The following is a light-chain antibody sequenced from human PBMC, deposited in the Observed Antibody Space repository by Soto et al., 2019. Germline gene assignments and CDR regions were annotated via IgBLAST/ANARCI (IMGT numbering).Light chain of an antibody. J-gene: IGKJ5*01. CDR1: QSVSSY. V-gene: IGKV3-11*01. Sequence: ETVLTQSPATLSLSPGERATLSCRASQSVSSYLAWYQQKPGQAPRLLSYDASNRATGIPARFSGSGSGTDFTLTISSLEPEDFAVYYCQQRRNWPPVTFGQGTRLEIK. CDR2: DAS. CDR3: QQRRNWPPVT.